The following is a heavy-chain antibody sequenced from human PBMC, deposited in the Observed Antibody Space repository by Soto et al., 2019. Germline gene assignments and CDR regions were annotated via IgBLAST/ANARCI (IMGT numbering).Heavy chain of an antibody. Sequence: QVQLVQSGAEVKKPGASVKVSCKASGYTFTSYYMHWVRQAPGQGLEWMGIINPSGGSTSYAQKFQGRVTMTRDTSTSTVYMELSSLRSEDTAVYYCARVRYYYGSGSYYGSFDYWGQGTLVTVSS. CDR1: GYTFTSYY. CDR3: ARVRYYYGSGSYYGSFDY. J-gene: IGHJ4*02. V-gene: IGHV1-46*03. D-gene: IGHD3-10*01. CDR2: INPSGGST.